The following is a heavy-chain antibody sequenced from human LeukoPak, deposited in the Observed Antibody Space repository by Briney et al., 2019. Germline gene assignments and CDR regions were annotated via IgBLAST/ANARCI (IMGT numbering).Heavy chain of an antibody. CDR3: GRGFASIFGSL. CDR1: GFTFRDFH. CDR2: ISISGGTI. V-gene: IGHV3-11*04. Sequence: KPGGSLRLSCKASGFTFRDFHMGWIRQAPGKGLEWVSYISISGGTIYYRDSVKGRFTISRDDAENSLYLQMNSLRVDDMAVYYCGRGFASIFGSLWGQGTLVTVSS. D-gene: IGHD3-3*01. J-gene: IGHJ3*01.